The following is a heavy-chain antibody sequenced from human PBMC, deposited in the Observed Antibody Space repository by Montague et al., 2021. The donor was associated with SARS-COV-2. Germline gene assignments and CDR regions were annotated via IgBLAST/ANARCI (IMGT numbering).Heavy chain of an antibody. CDR3: AREFRIELWQTNWYFGL. V-gene: IGHV4-59*11. Sequence: SETLSLTCSVSGGSISGHYWSWIRQPPGKGLEWIGNFDHNGDTKYNPSLKSRATISVDTSKNQFALRLHSVTAAATAVYYCAREFRIELWQTNWYFGLWGRGTLVTVSS. CDR2: FDHNGDT. D-gene: IGHD3-16*01. J-gene: IGHJ2*01. CDR1: GGSISGHY.